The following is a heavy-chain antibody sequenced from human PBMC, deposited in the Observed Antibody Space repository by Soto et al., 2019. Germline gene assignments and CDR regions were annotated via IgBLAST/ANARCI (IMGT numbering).Heavy chain of an antibody. D-gene: IGHD2-8*01. CDR1: GFTFSSYA. CDR2: ISYDGSNK. Sequence: QVQLVESGGGVVQPGRSLRLSCAASGFTFSSYAMHWVRQAPGKGLEWVAVISYDGSNKYYADSVKGRFTISRDNSKKPLYLQMNSLRAEDTAVYYCAREGIYCTNGVCYPRFDYWGQGTLVTVSS. J-gene: IGHJ4*02. CDR3: AREGIYCTNGVCYPRFDY. V-gene: IGHV3-30-3*01.